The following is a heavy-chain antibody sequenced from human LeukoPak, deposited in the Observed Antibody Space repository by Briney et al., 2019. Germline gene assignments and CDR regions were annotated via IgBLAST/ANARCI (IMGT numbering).Heavy chain of an antibody. V-gene: IGHV4-61*05. D-gene: IGHD3-22*01. CDR1: GDSINSGSFD. Sequence: SSETLSLTCNVSGDSINSGSFDWAWIRQPPGKGLEWIGYIYYSGSTNYNPSLKSRVTISVDTSKNQFPLKLSSVTAADTAVYYCARLDDSSGYRYAFDIWGQGTMVTVSS. J-gene: IGHJ3*02. CDR3: ARLDDSSGYRYAFDI. CDR2: IYYSGST.